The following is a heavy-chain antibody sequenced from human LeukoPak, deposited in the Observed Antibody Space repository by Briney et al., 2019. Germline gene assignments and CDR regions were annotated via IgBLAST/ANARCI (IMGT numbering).Heavy chain of an antibody. J-gene: IGHJ4*02. CDR2: IYTSGIT. D-gene: IGHD1-26*01. CDR3: ARSNSGSYRELDY. V-gene: IGHV4-61*02. Sequence: SQTLSLTCTVSGGSINSGSYFWSWIRQPAGKGLEWIGRIYTSGITNYNSSLMSRATISTDTSKNQFSLKLSSVTAADTAVYYCARSNSGSYRELDYWGQGALVTVSS. CDR1: GGSINSGSYF.